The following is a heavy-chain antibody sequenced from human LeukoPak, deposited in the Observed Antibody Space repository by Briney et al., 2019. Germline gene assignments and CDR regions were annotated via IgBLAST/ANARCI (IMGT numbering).Heavy chain of an antibody. J-gene: IGHJ5*02. V-gene: IGHV3-30-3*01. CDR1: GFTFSSYA. CDR2: ISYDGSNK. CDR3: ARETVRATMTGWFDP. D-gene: IGHD3-22*01. Sequence: GGSLILSCAASGFTFSSYAMHWVRKAPGKGLEWVAVISYDGSNKYYADSVKGRFTISRDNSKNTLYLQMNSLRAEDTAVYYCARETVRATMTGWFDPWGQGTLVTVSS.